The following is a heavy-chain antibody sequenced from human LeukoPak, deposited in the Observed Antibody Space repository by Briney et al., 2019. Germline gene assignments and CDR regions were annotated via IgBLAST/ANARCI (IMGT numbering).Heavy chain of an antibody. Sequence: GGSLRLSCAASGFTFSSYWMSWVRQAPGKGLEWVAHIKQDGSEKYYVDSVKGRFTISRGNAKNSLYLQMNSLRAEDTAVYYCAREVGSSSWSQYYYYGMDVWGQGTTVTVSS. CDR2: IKQDGSEK. D-gene: IGHD6-13*01. CDR3: AREVGSSSWSQYYYYGMDV. CDR1: GFTFSSYW. J-gene: IGHJ6*02. V-gene: IGHV3-7*01.